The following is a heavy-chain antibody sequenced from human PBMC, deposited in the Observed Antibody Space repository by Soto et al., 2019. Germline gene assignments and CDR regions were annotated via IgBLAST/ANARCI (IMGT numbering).Heavy chain of an antibody. V-gene: IGHV3-23*01. CDR1: GFTFSSYA. CDR2: ISGSGGST. CDR3: ARERALTIFGVVIPNWFDP. Sequence: PGGSLRLSCAASGFTFSSYAMSWVRQAPGKGLEWVSAISGSGGSTYYADSVKGRFTISRDNSKNTLYLQMNSLRAEDTAVYYWARERALTIFGVVIPNWFDPWGQGTLVTVSS. J-gene: IGHJ5*02. D-gene: IGHD3-3*01.